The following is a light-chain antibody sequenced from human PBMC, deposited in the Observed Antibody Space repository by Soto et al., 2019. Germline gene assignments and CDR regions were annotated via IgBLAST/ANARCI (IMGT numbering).Light chain of an antibody. CDR2: EVT. CDR1: SSYVGGYDY. V-gene: IGLV2-14*01. J-gene: IGLJ1*01. Sequence: QSALTQPASVSGSPGQSIAISCTGTSSYVGGYDYVSWYQQQPDKAPKLMIYEVTQRPSGVSNRFSGSKSGNTASLTISGLQAEDEADYYCSSHTSGSTRVFGTGTKVTVL. CDR3: SSHTSGSTRV.